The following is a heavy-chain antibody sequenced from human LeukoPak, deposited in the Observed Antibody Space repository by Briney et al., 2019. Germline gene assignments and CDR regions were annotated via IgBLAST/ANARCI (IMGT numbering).Heavy chain of an antibody. CDR3: ARAASMLYYYYYYYMDV. V-gene: IGHV1-2*02. D-gene: IGHD2-8*01. Sequence: ASVKVSCKASGYTFTGYYMHWVRQAPGQGLEWMGWINPNSGGTNYAQKFQGRVTMTRDTSISTAYMELSRLRSDDTAVYYCARAASMLYYYYYYYMDVWGKGTTVTVSS. J-gene: IGHJ6*03. CDR2: INPNSGGT. CDR1: GYTFTGYY.